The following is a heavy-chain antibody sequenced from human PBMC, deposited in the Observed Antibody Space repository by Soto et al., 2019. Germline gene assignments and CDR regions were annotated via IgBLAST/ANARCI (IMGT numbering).Heavy chain of an antibody. CDR1: GAALNSGNYY. CDR2: IYVTGAV. D-gene: IGHD2-21*01. J-gene: IGHJ5*02. Sequence: SETLSLTCSVSGAALNSGNYYWSWIRQVPGKGLEWIGHIYVTGAVDYNPSLRDRITISQDTSERQFSLNLRPVTAADTAVYYCARLRIATNNYKWFDPWGQGTLVTVPQ. CDR3: ARLRIATNNYKWFDP. V-gene: IGHV4-31*03.